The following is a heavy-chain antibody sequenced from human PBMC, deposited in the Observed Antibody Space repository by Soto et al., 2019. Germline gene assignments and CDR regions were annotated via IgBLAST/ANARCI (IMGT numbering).Heavy chain of an antibody. D-gene: IGHD6-19*01. CDR2: IIPIFGTA. J-gene: IGHJ4*02. Sequence: SLKGSCKGSGGTFSSYAISWVRQAPGQGLEWMGGIIPIFGTANYAQKFQGRVTITADESTNTAYMELSSPRSDDTAVYYCARASGYVSGWYHDYWGQGTRVTVSS. CDR1: GGTFSSYA. CDR3: ARASGYVSGWYHDY. V-gene: IGHV1-69*01.